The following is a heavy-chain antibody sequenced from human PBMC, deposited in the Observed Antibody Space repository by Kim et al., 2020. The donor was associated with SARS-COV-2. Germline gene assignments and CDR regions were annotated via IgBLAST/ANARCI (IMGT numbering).Heavy chain of an antibody. CDR2: FYYSGST. CDR3: ARQFGGCLLTDY. CDR1: GGSISSSSYY. Sequence: SETLSLTCSVSGGSISSSSYYWGWIRQPPGKGREWIGSFYYSGSTYYNPSLKSLVTISVDTSKNQFSLKLSSVTAADTALYYCARQFGGCLLTDYWGQGTLVTVSS. J-gene: IGHJ4*02. D-gene: IGHD6-19*01. V-gene: IGHV4-39*01.